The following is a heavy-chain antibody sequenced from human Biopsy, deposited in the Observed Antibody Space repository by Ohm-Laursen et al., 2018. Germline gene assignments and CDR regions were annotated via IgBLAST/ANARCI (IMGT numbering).Heavy chain of an antibody. V-gene: IGHV4-31*01. CDR1: GVSINGGRYY. CDR2: IFYSANT. J-gene: IGHJ4*02. Sequence: SQTLSLTCTVSGVSINGGRYYWNWIRHHPGKGLEWIGNIFYSANTYYNPSLKSQVTISVDTSKNQSSLKLSSVTAADTAVYYCARLGSGDYFPTFFDFWGQGALVTVSS. D-gene: IGHD5-12*01. CDR3: ARLGSGDYFPTFFDF.